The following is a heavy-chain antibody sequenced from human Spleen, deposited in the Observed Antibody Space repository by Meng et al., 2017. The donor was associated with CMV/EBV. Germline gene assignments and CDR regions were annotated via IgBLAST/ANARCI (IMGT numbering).Heavy chain of an antibody. CDR3: TTTAYSDSAFNR. J-gene: IGHJ3*02. D-gene: IGHD4-17*01. CDR1: GFTVSSNY. CDR2: IYSGGST. Sequence: GGSLSLSCAASGFTVSSNYMSWVRQAPGKGLEWVSVIYSGGSTYYADSVKGRFTISRDNSKNTLYLQMNSLETEDTAVYYCTTTAYSDSAFNRWGQGTMVTVSS. V-gene: IGHV3-53*01.